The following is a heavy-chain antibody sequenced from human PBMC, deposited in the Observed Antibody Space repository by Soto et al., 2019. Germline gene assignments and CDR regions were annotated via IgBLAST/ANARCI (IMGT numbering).Heavy chain of an antibody. V-gene: IGHV4-61*01. CDR3: ARTYDSSGFPFDY. CDR2: IYYSGST. D-gene: IGHD3-22*01. CDR1: GGSVSSGSYY. Sequence: QVQLQESGPGLVKPSETLSLTCTVSGGSVSSGSYYWSWIRQPPGKGLEWIGYIYYSGSTNYNPPLKSRVTIAVDTSKNQFALKLGSVTAADTAVYYCARTYDSSGFPFDYWGQGTLVTVSS. J-gene: IGHJ4*02.